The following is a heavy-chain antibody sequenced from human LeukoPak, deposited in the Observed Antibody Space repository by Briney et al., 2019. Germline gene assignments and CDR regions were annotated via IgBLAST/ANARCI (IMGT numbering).Heavy chain of an antibody. D-gene: IGHD2-8*01. Sequence: GGSVRLPCAASGFTFRRYAMSWVRQAPRTGLEWVSAICGSGVSTYYADPVKRRFTISRNNSKNTVYLHMNSLGAEDTAVYYCAKDLVLMVYAHQPKHNWFDPWGQGTLVTDSS. CDR1: GFTFRRYA. V-gene: IGHV3-23*01. CDR3: AKDLVLMVYAHQPKHNWFDP. CDR2: ICGSGVST. J-gene: IGHJ5*02.